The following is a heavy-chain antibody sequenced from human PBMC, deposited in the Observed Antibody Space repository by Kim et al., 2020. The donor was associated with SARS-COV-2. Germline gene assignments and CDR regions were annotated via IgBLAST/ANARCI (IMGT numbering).Heavy chain of an antibody. CDR1: GFTFSSYG. J-gene: IGHJ4*02. Sequence: GGSLRLSCAASGFTFSSYGMHWVRQAPGKGLEWVAVISYDGSNKYYADSVKGRFTISRDNSKNTLYLQMNSLRADDTAVYYCAKDSPGDTAMVNWGQGTLVTVSS. CDR3: AKDSPGDTAMVN. CDR2: ISYDGSNK. V-gene: IGHV3-30*18. D-gene: IGHD5-18*01.